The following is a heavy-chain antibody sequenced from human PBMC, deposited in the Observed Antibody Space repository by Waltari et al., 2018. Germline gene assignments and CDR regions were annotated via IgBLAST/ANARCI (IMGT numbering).Heavy chain of an antibody. J-gene: IGHJ4*02. V-gene: IGHV3-53*01. CDR1: RFSVAGTT. CDR3: ARRFIGDYGGYFDF. CDR2: IYSAGST. Sequence: VQVVESGGGSIQPGGSLKLSFAVSRFSVAGTTMSWVRQAPGKGLEWVSVIYSAGSTYHSDALQGRFTMSRDTSTNELFLHMSSLTAEDTAVYYCARRFIGDYGGYFDFWGQGTLVTVSS. D-gene: IGHD4-17*01.